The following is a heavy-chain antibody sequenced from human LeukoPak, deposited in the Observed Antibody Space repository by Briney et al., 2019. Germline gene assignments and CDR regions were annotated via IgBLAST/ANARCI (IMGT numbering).Heavy chain of an antibody. D-gene: IGHD6-13*01. CDR1: GYTFTSYA. Sequence: ASVKVSCKASGYTFTSYAMNWVRQAPGRGLEWMGWINTNTGNPTYAQGFTGRFVFSLDTSVSTAYLQISSLKAEDTAVYYCARRSSSSWKNWFDPWGQGTLVTVSS. V-gene: IGHV7-4-1*02. CDR3: ARRSSSSWKNWFDP. CDR2: INTNTGNP. J-gene: IGHJ5*02.